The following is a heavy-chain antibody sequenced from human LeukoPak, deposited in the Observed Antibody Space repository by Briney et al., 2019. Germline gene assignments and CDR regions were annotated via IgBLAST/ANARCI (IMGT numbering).Heavy chain of an antibody. V-gene: IGHV3-30*04. CDR2: ISYDGSNK. Sequence: GRSLRLSCAASGFTFSSYAMHWVRQAPGKGLEWVAVISYDGSNKYYADSVKGRCTISRDTSKNTLYLQMNSLRAEDTAVYYCANVISAAAGTSRDAFDIWGQGTMVTVSS. CDR1: GFTFSSYA. D-gene: IGHD6-13*01. J-gene: IGHJ3*02. CDR3: ANVISAAAGTSRDAFDI.